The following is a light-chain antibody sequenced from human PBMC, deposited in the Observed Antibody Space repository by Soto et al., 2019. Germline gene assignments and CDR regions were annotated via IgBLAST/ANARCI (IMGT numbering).Light chain of an antibody. CDR2: GAS. CDR1: QTVSSDY. J-gene: IGKJ4*01. V-gene: IGKV3-20*01. Sequence: EIVLTQSPGTLSLSPGERATLSCRASQTVSSDYVAWYQQKPGQAPRLLIYGASSRATGIPDRFSGSGSGTDFTLTISRLEPEDFAMHYCQQYGGSPLVTFGGGTKVEIK. CDR3: QQYGGSPLVT.